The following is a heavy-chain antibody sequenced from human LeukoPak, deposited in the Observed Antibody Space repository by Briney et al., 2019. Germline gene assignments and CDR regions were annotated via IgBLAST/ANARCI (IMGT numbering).Heavy chain of an antibody. V-gene: IGHV3-23*01. CDR3: ARDPTFDFRADY. Sequence: GGSLRLSCAASGFTFSSYAMSWVRQAPGKGLEWVSAISGSGGSTYYADSVKGRFTISRDNSKNTLYLQMNSLRAEDTAVYYCARDPTFDFRADYWGQGTLVTVSS. CDR2: ISGSGGST. D-gene: IGHD3-3*01. CDR1: GFTFSSYA. J-gene: IGHJ4*02.